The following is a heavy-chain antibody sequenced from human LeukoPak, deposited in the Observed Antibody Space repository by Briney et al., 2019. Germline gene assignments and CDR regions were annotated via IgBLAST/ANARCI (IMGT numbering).Heavy chain of an antibody. V-gene: IGHV4-31*03. J-gene: IGHJ4*02. CDR2: VYHSGST. CDR3: ARVGTGYSYGHFDY. Sequence: SQTLSLTCTVSGGSISSGGYYWSWIRQHPGKGLEWIGYVYHSGSTYYNPSPESRLTISVDTSKNQFSLNLSSVTAADTAVYYCARVGTGYSYGHFDYWGQGTLVTVSS. D-gene: IGHD5-18*01. CDR1: GGSISSGGYY.